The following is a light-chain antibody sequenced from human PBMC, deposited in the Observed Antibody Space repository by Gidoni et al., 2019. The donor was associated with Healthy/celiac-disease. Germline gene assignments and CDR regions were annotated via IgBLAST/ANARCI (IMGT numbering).Light chain of an antibody. CDR1: KLGDKY. Sequence: SYELNQPPSVPVSPGQTASITCSGDKLGDKYACWYQQKPGQSPVLVIYQDSKGPSGIPERFSGSNSGNTATLTISGTQAMDEADYYCQAWDSSTGVFGGGTKLTVL. CDR3: QAWDSSTGV. J-gene: IGLJ2*01. CDR2: QDS. V-gene: IGLV3-1*01.